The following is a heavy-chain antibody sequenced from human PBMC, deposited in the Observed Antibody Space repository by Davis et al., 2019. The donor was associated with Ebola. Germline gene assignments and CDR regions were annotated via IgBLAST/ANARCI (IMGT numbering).Heavy chain of an antibody. D-gene: IGHD2-21*02. CDR1: GYTFTSYD. Sequence: AASVKVSCKASGYTFTSYDINWVRQATGQGLEWMGWMNPNSGNTGYAQKFQGRVTMTRNTSISTAYMELSSLRSEDTAVYYCARFFGDTYYYGMTSGAKGPRSPSP. J-gene: IGHJ6*02. V-gene: IGHV1-8*01. CDR3: ARFFGDTYYYGMTS. CDR2: MNPNSGNT.